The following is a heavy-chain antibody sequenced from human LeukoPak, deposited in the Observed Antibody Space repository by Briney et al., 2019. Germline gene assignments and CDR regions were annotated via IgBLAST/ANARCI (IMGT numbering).Heavy chain of an antibody. J-gene: IGHJ4*02. V-gene: IGHV4-4*09. CDR1: GGSLTSYY. CDR2: IHSDGTT. CDR3: ARLNFRGGEALHFDS. D-gene: IGHD3-16*01. Sequence: SETLSLTCSVSGGSLTSYYWGWIRQPPGKGLEFIGYIHSDGTTNYDSSLQSRVAISLDTSNIQFSLRLYSVTAADTALYFCARLNFRGGEALHFDSWGQGTLVTVSS.